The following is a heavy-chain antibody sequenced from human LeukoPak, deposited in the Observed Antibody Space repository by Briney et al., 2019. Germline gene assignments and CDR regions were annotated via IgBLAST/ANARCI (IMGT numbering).Heavy chain of an antibody. V-gene: IGHV3-48*01. J-gene: IGHJ4*02. CDR1: GFTFSNYG. D-gene: IGHD7-27*01. CDR3: ARGTGDGGFDY. Sequence: GGTLRLSCAASGFTFSNYGMNWVRQAPGRGLEWVSYISSSSGTINYADSVKGRFTIARDNAKNSLYLQMNSLRVDDTAVYYCARGTGDGGFDYWGQGALVTVSS. CDR2: ISSSSGTI.